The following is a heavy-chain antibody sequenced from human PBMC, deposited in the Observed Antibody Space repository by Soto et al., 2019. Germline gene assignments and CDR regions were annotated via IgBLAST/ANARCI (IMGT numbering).Heavy chain of an antibody. J-gene: IGHJ6*02. Sequence: QVQLMQSGAEVKKPGSSVNVSCKASGGTFRSFGISWVRQAPGQGLEWMGTLIPLFGKTNYAQKFQDRVTITADDSTNTAYMELSSLKSEDTALYYCARARLSSGGPNVYFYSGLDVWGQGTTVTVSS. CDR3: ARARLSSGGPNVYFYSGLDV. V-gene: IGHV1-69*18. D-gene: IGHD6-19*01. CDR1: GGTFRSFG. CDR2: LIPLFGKT.